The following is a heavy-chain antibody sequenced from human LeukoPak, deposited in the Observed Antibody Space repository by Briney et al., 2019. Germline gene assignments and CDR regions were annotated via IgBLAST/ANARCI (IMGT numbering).Heavy chain of an antibody. D-gene: IGHD6-6*01. J-gene: IGHJ6*03. Sequence: SSETLSLTCTVSGGSISSGSYYWSWIRQPAGKGLEWIGSIYHSGSTYYNPSLKSRVTISVDTSKNQFSLKLSSVTAADTAVYYCARDGSIAARDYYYYMDVWGKGTTVTVSS. CDR1: GGSISSGSYY. CDR3: ARDGSIAARDYYYYMDV. CDR2: IYHSGST. V-gene: IGHV4-39*07.